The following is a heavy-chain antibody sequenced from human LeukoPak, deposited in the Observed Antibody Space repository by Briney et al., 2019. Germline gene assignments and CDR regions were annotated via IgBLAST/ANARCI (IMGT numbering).Heavy chain of an antibody. CDR2: IKQDGSEK. CDR3: AKVNGYSSSCSY. J-gene: IGHJ4*02. CDR1: GFTFSMYW. V-gene: IGHV3-7*01. Sequence: GGSLRLSCAASGFTFSMYWITWVRQAPGKGLEWVANIKQDGSEKYYVDSVRGRFTISRDNAKNSVDLQMNSLRVEDTAVYYCAKVNGYSSSCSYWGQGTLVTVSS. D-gene: IGHD6-13*01.